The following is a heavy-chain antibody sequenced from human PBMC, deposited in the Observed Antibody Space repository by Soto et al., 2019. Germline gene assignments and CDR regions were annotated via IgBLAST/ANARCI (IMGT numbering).Heavy chain of an antibody. Sequence: SVKVSCKASGGTFSSYAISWVRQAPGQGLEWMGGIIPIFGTANYAQKFQGRVTITADESTSTAYMELSSLRSEDTAVYYCARVAAIPQNWFDPWGQGTLVTVSS. CDR3: ARVAAIPQNWFDP. CDR2: IIPIFGTA. D-gene: IGHD2-15*01. J-gene: IGHJ5*02. CDR1: GGTFSSYA. V-gene: IGHV1-69*13.